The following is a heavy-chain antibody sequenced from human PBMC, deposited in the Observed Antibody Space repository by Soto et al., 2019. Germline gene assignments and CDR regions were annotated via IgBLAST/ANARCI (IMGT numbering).Heavy chain of an antibody. D-gene: IGHD6-6*01. J-gene: IGHJ4*02. CDR2: ISGSGHST. CDR1: GFTFSSSA. V-gene: IGHV3-23*01. Sequence: EVQVLESGGGLVQPGGSLRLSCVTSGFTFSSSAMSWVRQAPGKGLECVSAISGSGHSTYYADSVQGRFTISRDNSKNTLSLQMNSLRAEDTAIYYCAKGSRDSRPYYFDYWGQGTLVTVSS. CDR3: AKGSRDSRPYYFDY.